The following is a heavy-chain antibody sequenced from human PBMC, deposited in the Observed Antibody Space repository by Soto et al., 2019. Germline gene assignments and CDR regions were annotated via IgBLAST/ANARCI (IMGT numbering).Heavy chain of an antibody. CDR1: GFTFSSYE. Sequence: EVQLVESGGGLVQPGGSLRLSCAASGFTFSSYEMNWVRQAPGKGLEWVSYISSSGSTIYYADSVKGRFTISRDNAKNSLYLQMNSLRAEDTAVYYCARDDPDTAMAYWGQGTLVTVSS. V-gene: IGHV3-48*03. D-gene: IGHD5-18*01. CDR3: ARDDPDTAMAY. CDR2: ISSSGSTI. J-gene: IGHJ4*02.